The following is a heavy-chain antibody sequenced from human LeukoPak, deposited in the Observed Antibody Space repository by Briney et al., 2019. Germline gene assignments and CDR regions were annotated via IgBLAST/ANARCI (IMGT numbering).Heavy chain of an antibody. CDR2: ISSSSSTI. J-gene: IGHJ6*04. D-gene: IGHD3-10*02. CDR3: AELGITIIGGV. CDR1: GFTFSSYS. V-gene: IGHV3-48*01. Sequence: GSLRLSCAATGFTFSSYSMNWVRQAPGKGLEWVSYISSSSSTIYYADSVKGRFTISRDNAKNSLYLQMNSLRAEDTAVYYCAELGITIIGGVWGKGTTVTISS.